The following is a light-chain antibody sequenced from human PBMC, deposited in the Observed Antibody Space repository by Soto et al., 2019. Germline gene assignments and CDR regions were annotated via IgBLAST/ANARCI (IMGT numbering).Light chain of an antibody. CDR1: SSNIGSNT. Sequence: QSVLTQPPSASGTPGQRVTISCSGSSSNIGSNTVNWYQQLPGTAPKLLIYSNNQRPSGVPDRFSGSKSGTSASPAISGLRSEDEADYYCAAWDDSLSGYVFGTGTKV. J-gene: IGLJ1*01. CDR3: AAWDDSLSGYV. CDR2: SNN. V-gene: IGLV1-44*01.